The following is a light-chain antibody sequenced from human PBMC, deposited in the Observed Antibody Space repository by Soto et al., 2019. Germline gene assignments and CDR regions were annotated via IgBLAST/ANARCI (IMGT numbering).Light chain of an antibody. V-gene: IGKV1-33*01. J-gene: IGKJ4*01. Sequence: DIQMTQSPASLAASVGDRVTITCQASQDIRNYLNWYRQKPGKAPELLIYDATNLETVFPSGFSGEGYGTHFTFTINSLQPEDVATYYCQEYRTLPLTFGGGTKVEIK. CDR2: DAT. CDR1: QDIRNY. CDR3: QEYRTLPLT.